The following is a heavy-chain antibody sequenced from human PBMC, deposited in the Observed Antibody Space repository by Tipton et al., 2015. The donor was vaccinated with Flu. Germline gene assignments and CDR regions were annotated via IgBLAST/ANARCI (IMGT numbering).Heavy chain of an antibody. CDR2: IKQDGSEK. CDR1: AYSMTIGDY. Sequence: GLVKPSETLSLTCTVSAYSMTIGDYWGWVRQAPGKGLEWVANIKQDGSEKYYVDSVKGRFTISRDNAKNSVYLQMNSLRAEDTAVYYCARAIAAAGSYWGQGTLVTVSS. D-gene: IGHD6-13*01. CDR3: ARAIAAAGSY. J-gene: IGHJ4*02. V-gene: IGHV3-7*03.